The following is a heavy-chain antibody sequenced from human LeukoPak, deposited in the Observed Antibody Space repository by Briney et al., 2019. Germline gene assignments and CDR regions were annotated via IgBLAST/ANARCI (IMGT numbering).Heavy chain of an antibody. J-gene: IGHJ6*03. CDR1: GGTFSSYA. D-gene: IGHD1-26*01. CDR2: IIPIFGTA. Sequence: SVKVCCKAAGGTFSSYAISLVRQGPGQGLELMGGIIPIFGTANYAKKFQGRVTITADESTSTAYMEISRLRSEDTAVYYCARASPSYGAYYYYYRDGWGKGTTVTASS. V-gene: IGHV1-69*13. CDR3: ARASPSYGAYYYYYRDG.